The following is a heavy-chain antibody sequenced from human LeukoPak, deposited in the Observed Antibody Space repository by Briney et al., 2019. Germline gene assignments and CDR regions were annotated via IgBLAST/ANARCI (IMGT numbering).Heavy chain of an antibody. J-gene: IGHJ5*02. V-gene: IGHV4-31*01. Sequence: PSQTLSLTCTVSGGSISSGGYYWSWIRQHPGKGLEWIGYIYYSGSTYYNPSLKSAVTISVDTSKNQFSLKLSSVTAADTAVYYCARAFLGLVGWNWFDPWGQGTLVTVSS. D-gene: IGHD1-26*01. CDR2: IYYSGST. CDR1: GGSISSGGYY. CDR3: ARAFLGLVGWNWFDP.